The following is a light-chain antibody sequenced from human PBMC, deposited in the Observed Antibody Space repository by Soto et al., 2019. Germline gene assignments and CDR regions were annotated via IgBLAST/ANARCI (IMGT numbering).Light chain of an antibody. J-gene: IGKJ1*01. CDR3: QQCNGYSRT. Sequence: DIQMTQSPATLSASVGDRVTITCRASQSISNWLAWYQQKPGKAPQLLIYMASSLESGVPSRFSGSGSGTEFTLTISSLQPDDFATYYSQQCNGYSRTFGQGTKVDIK. CDR2: MAS. V-gene: IGKV1-5*03. CDR1: QSISNW.